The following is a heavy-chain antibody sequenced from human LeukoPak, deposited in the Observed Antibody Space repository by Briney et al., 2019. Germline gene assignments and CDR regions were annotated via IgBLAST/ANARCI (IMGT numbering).Heavy chain of an antibody. Sequence: GGSLRLSCAASGFTFSSYAMSWVRQAPGKGLEWVSGISGSGSNTYYADSVMGRFTISRDNSKYTLYLQMNSLRAEDTAVYYCAKDVLSGTYYYFDQWGQGTLVTVSS. D-gene: IGHD1-26*01. J-gene: IGHJ4*02. CDR3: AKDVLSGTYYYFDQ. CDR2: ISGSGSNT. V-gene: IGHV3-23*01. CDR1: GFTFSSYA.